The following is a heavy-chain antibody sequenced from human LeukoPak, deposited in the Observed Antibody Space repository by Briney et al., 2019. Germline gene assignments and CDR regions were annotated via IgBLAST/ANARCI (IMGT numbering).Heavy chain of an antibody. CDR3: ARGNSGYGYFDY. J-gene: IGHJ4*02. CDR1: GFTFSSYE. V-gene: IGHV3-48*03. D-gene: IGHD5-12*01. CDR2: ISSSGSTK. Sequence: GGSLSLSCAASGFTFSSYEMSWVRQAPGKGLEWISYISSSGSTKYYADSVKGRFTISRDNAKNSLHLQMNSLRAEDTAVYYCARGNSGYGYFDYWGQGTLVTVSS.